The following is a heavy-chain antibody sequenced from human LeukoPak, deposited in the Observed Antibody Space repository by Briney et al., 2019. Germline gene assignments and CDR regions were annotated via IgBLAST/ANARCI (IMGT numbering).Heavy chain of an antibody. J-gene: IGHJ4*02. CDR1: GFTFTTYD. CDR3: ARDRNWNMGDLEY. V-gene: IGHV3-30-3*01. CDR2: ISSDGSSK. Sequence: GGSLRLSCAASGFTFTTYDIHWVRQAPGKGLEWVAVISSDGSSKYYADSVKGRFTISRDNCKNTLYLQMNSLRAEDTAVYYCARDRNWNMGDLEYWGQGTLVTVSS. D-gene: IGHD1/OR15-1a*01.